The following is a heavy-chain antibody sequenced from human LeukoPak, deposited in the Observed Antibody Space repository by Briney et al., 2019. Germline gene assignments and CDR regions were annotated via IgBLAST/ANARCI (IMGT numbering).Heavy chain of an antibody. CDR3: ARDIQDYDFWSGPLTGPFDY. D-gene: IGHD3-3*01. J-gene: IGHJ4*02. CDR2: ISYDGSNK. Sequence: RSGGSLRLSCAASGFTFSSYGMHWVRQAPGKGLEWVAVISYDGSNKYYADSVKGRFTISRDNSKNTLYLQMNSLRAEDTAVYYCARDIQDYDFWSGPLTGPFDYWGQGTLVTVSS. CDR1: GFTFSSYG. V-gene: IGHV3-30*03.